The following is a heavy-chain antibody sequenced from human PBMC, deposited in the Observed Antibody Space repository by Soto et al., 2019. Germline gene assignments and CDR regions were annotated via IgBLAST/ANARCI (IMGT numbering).Heavy chain of an antibody. CDR1: GFKFSDHY. CDR3: ARGYCTSTTCPRAHYGVDV. Sequence: QPGGSLRLSCVVSGFKFSDHYMEWVRQAPGKGLEWVGRIASKEDSYNTGYAASVKGRFTVSRDDSKSSLYLQMNSLRTEDTAVYYCARGYCTSTTCPRAHYGVDVWGQGTSVTVYS. V-gene: IGHV3-72*01. CDR2: IASKEDSYNT. J-gene: IGHJ6*02. D-gene: IGHD2-2*01.